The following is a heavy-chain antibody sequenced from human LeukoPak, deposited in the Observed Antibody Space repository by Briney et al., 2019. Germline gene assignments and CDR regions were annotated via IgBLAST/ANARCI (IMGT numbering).Heavy chain of an antibody. V-gene: IGHV3-9*01. CDR2: ISWNSGSI. J-gene: IGHJ4*02. D-gene: IGHD6-13*01. CDR3: AKDIRYSSSWCFDY. Sequence: PGGSLRLSCAASGFTFDDHAMYWVRQVPGKGLEWVSRISWNSGSIDYADSVKGRFTISRDNAKNSLYLQMNSLRAEDTALYYCAKDIRYSSSWCFDYWGQGTLVTVSS. CDR1: GFTFDDHA.